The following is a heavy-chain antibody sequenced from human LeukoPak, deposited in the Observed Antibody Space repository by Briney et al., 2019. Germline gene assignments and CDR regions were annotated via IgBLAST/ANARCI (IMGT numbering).Heavy chain of an antibody. Sequence: GGSLRLSCAASGSTFSTYWMTWVRQAPGKGLEWVANIKEDGSREYYVDSVKGRFTISRDNAKNSLYLQMDSLTAEDTAVYYCARDSPGYGAYVWWGQGTLVSVSS. CDR1: GSTFSTYW. V-gene: IGHV3-7*01. J-gene: IGHJ1*01. CDR3: ARDSPGYGAYVW. CDR2: IKEDGSRE. D-gene: IGHD5-12*01.